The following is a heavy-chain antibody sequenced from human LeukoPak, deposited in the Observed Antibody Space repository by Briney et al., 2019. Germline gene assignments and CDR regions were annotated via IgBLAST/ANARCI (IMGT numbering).Heavy chain of an antibody. Sequence: SVKVSCKASGGTFSSYAISWVRQAPGQGLEWMGRIIPIFGTANYAQKFQGRVTITTDESTSTAYMKLSSLRSEDTAVYYCAREKRYSYGTAYYFDYWGQGTLVTVSS. CDR2: IIPIFGTA. D-gene: IGHD5-18*01. J-gene: IGHJ4*02. V-gene: IGHV1-69*05. CDR3: AREKRYSYGTAYYFDY. CDR1: GGTFSSYA.